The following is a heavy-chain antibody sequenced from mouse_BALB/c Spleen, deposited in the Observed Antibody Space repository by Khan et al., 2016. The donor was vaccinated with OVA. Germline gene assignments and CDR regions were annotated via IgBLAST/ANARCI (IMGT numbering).Heavy chain of an antibody. CDR2: ISTNYGDA. CDR1: GYTFTDYA. CDR3: VRGGKFAY. D-gene: IGHD1-1*02. Sequence: QVQLQQSGAELVRPGVSVKISCKASGYTFTDYAMHWVKQRHAKSLEWIGVISTNYGDADYNQKFQGKASMTVDRSSSTVYMELARVTSEDSAIYYCVRGGKFAYGGQGTLVTVSA. J-gene: IGHJ3*01. V-gene: IGHV1S137*01.